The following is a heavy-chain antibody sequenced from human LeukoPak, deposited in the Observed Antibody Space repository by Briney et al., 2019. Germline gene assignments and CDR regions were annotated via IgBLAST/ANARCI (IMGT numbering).Heavy chain of an antibody. Sequence: PGGSLRLSCAASGFTFSSYDMHWVRQATGKGLEWVSAIGTAGDTYYPGSVKGRFTISRENAKNSLYLQMNSLRAGDTAVYYCARAGYSSSWYGGILVDYYYGMDVWAQGTTVTVSS. J-gene: IGHJ6*02. CDR2: IGTAGDT. CDR1: GFTFSSYD. V-gene: IGHV3-13*01. CDR3: ARAGYSSSWYGGILVDYYYGMDV. D-gene: IGHD6-13*01.